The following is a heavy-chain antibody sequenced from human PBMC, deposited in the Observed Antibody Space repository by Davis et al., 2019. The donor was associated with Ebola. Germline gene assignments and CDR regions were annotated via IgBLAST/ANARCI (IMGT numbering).Heavy chain of an antibody. J-gene: IGHJ6*02. V-gene: IGHV3-21*04. Sequence: GGSLRLSCAASGFTFSSYWMHWVRQAPGKGLEWVSAISGSGGSTYYADSVKGRFTISRDNAKNSLFLQMNSLRAEDTALYYCASGDGRGYSYDMDVWGQGTTVTVSS. CDR1: GFTFSSYW. CDR3: ASGDGRGYSYDMDV. CDR2: ISGSGGST. D-gene: IGHD3/OR15-3a*01.